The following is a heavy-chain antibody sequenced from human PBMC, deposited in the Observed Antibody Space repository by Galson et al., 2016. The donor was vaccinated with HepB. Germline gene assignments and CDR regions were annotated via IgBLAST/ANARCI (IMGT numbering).Heavy chain of an antibody. D-gene: IGHD6-19*01. CDR1: GFTFSTYW. Sequence: SLRLSCAGSGFTFSTYWMTCVRQAPGTPLEWVASLQPDGTETFYVDSVKGRFTVSRDNAKNSLYLQMQSLRAEDTAVYYCARVRRVPVAGTATYYFDPWGRGTLVTVSS. CDR3: ARVRRVPVAGTATYYFDP. V-gene: IGHV3-7*01. J-gene: IGHJ2*01. CDR2: LQPDGTET.